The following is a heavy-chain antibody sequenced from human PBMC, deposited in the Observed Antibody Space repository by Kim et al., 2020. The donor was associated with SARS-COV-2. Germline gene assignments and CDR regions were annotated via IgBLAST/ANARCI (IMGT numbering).Heavy chain of an antibody. CDR2: INHSGST. Sequence: SETLSLTCAVYGGSFSGYYWSWIRQPPGKGLEWIGEINHSGSTNYNPSLKSRVTISVDTSKNQFSLKLSSVTAADTAVYYCARGDYILYYYGMDVWGQGTTVTVSS. CDR1: GGSFSGYY. J-gene: IGHJ6*02. V-gene: IGHV4-34*01. CDR3: ARGDYILYYYGMDV. D-gene: IGHD4-4*01.